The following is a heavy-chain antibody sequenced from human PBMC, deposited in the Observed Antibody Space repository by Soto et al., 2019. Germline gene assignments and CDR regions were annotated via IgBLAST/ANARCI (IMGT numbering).Heavy chain of an antibody. CDR1: GGSISSGGYY. CDR3: AREGIYYDILTGFDY. CDR2: IYYSGST. J-gene: IGHJ4*02. D-gene: IGHD3-9*01. V-gene: IGHV4-31*03. Sequence: TLSLTCTVSGGSISSGGYYWSWIRQHPGKGLEWIGYIYYSGSTYYNPSLKSRVTISVDTSKNQFSLKLSSVTAADTAVYYCAREGIYYDILTGFDYWGQGTLVTVSS.